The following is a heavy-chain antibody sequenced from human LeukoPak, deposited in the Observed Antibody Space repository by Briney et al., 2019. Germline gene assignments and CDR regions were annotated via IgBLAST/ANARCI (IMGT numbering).Heavy chain of an antibody. V-gene: IGHV4-59*01. CDR3: ARGLTGYYNPYFDY. CDR2: IYYSGST. D-gene: IGHD3-9*01. Sequence: SETLSLTCTVSGGPISSYYWSWIRQPPGKGLEWIGYIYYSGSTNYNPSLKSRVTISVDTSKNQFSLKLSSVTAADTAVYYCARGLTGYYNPYFDYWGQGTLVTVSS. CDR1: GGPISSYY. J-gene: IGHJ4*02.